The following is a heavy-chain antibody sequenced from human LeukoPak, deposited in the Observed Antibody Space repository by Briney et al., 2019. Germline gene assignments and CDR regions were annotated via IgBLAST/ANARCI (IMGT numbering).Heavy chain of an antibody. Sequence: KSGGSLRLSCAASGFTFNSFSMNWVRQAPGKGLEWVSSISSSSSYKYYADSVKGRFTISRDNAKKSLYLQMNSLRAEDTAVYYCGRAVGGNVFDYWGQGTLVTVSS. CDR1: GFTFNSFS. J-gene: IGHJ4*02. CDR3: GRAVGGNVFDY. D-gene: IGHD1-26*01. CDR2: ISSSSSYK. V-gene: IGHV3-21*01.